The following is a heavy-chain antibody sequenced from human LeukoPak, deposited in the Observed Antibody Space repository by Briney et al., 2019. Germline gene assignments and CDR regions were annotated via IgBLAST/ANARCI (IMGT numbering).Heavy chain of an antibody. V-gene: IGHV3-15*01. CDR1: GFTFSNAW. Sequence: GGSLRLSCAASGFTFSNAWMSWVRQAPGKGLEWVGRIKTKTDGGTTDYAAPVKGRFAFSRDDSKNTLYLQMNSLKTEDTAVYYCTTLYSGTYYSALNWGQGTLVTVSS. J-gene: IGHJ4*02. CDR3: TTLYSGTYYSALN. CDR2: IKTKTDGGTT. D-gene: IGHD1-26*01.